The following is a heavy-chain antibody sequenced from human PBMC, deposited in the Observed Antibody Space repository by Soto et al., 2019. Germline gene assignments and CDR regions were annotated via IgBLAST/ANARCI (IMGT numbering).Heavy chain of an antibody. V-gene: IGHV3-33*01. J-gene: IGHJ4*02. CDR2: IWYDGSNK. CDR1: GFTFSSYG. Sequence: QVQLVESGGGVVQPGRSLRLSCAASGFTFSSYGMHWVRQAPGKGLEWVAVIWYDGSNKYYADSVKGRFTISRDNSKNSLYLQMNSLRAEDTAVYYCARDLLFGSLDYWGQGTLVTVSS. CDR3: ARDLLFGSLDY. D-gene: IGHD2-21*01.